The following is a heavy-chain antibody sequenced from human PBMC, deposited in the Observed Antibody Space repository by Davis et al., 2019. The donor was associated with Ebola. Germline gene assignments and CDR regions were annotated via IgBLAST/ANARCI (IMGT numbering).Heavy chain of an antibody. Sequence: ASVQVSCKASSYTFTSYDISWVRQAPGQGLEWMGWISAYNGNTNYAQKLQGRVTMTTDTSRSTAYMELRGLRSDDTAVYYCAREAGATTRIYESWGQGTLVTVSS. D-gene: IGHD1-26*01. CDR1: SYTFTSYD. CDR2: ISAYNGNT. J-gene: IGHJ5*02. CDR3: AREAGATTRIYES. V-gene: IGHV1-18*01.